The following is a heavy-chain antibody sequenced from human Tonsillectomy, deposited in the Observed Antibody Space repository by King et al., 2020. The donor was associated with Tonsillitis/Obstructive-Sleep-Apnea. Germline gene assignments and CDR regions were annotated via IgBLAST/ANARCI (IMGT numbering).Heavy chain of an antibody. CDR3: AGVVAPHSSYPFHF. J-gene: IGHJ3*01. V-gene: IGHV1-69*12. D-gene: IGHD2-15*01. CDR1: GGTFTNYA. Sequence: QLVQSGAEVKKPGSSMKVSCKASGGTFTNYAINWVRQAPGQGLEWMGGIIPIFRVANYAQKFQDRITVTADESTGTAYMELRSLTSEDTAVYFCAGVVAPHSSYPFHFWGQGPLVTVSS. CDR2: IIPIFRVA.